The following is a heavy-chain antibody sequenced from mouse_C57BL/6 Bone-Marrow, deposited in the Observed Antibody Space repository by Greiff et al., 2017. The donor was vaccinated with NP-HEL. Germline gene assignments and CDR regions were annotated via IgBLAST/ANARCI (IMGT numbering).Heavy chain of an antibody. CDR1: GYTFTSYG. Sequence: VKLMESGAELARPGASVKLSCKASGYTFTSYGINWVKQRTGQGLEWIGEIYPRSGNTYYTEKFKGKATLTADKSSSTAYMELRSLTSEDSAVYFCARRGYGSRGDGYFDVWGTGTTVTVSS. V-gene: IGHV1-81*01. J-gene: IGHJ1*03. CDR2: IYPRSGNT. CDR3: ARRGYGSRGDGYFDV. D-gene: IGHD1-1*01.